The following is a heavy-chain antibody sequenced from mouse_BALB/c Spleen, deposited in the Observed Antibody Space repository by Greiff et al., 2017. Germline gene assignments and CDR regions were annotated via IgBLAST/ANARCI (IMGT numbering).Heavy chain of an antibody. CDR1: GFSLTGYG. V-gene: IGHV2-6-7*01. CDR2: IWGDGST. J-gene: IGHJ2*01. D-gene: IGHD3-1*01. CDR3: AREGSHFDY. Sequence: VKLMESGPGLVAPLQSLSITCTVSGFSLTGYGVNWVRQPPGKGLEWLGMIWGDGSTDYNSGLKSRLSISKDNSKSQVFLKMNSLQTDDTARYYCAREGSHFDYWGQGTTLTVSS.